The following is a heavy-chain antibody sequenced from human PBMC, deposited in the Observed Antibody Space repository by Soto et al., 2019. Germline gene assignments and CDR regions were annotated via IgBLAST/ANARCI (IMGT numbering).Heavy chain of an antibody. CDR2: IYWDDDK. Sequence: QITLNESGPSLVKPTQTLTLTCTFSGFSLSTRDVGVGWIRQPPGKALEWLGVIYWDDDKSYSPSLKSRLTITKDTSKNQVVLRMTKMDPVDTAPYYCAHCRGGVASFWGQGTLVTVSS. D-gene: IGHD3-16*01. CDR1: GFSLSTRDVG. V-gene: IGHV2-5*02. J-gene: IGHJ4*02. CDR3: AHCRGGVASF.